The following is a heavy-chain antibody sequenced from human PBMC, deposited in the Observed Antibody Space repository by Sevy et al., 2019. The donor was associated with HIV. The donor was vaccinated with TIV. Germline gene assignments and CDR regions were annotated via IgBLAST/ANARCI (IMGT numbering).Heavy chain of an antibody. V-gene: IGHV3-21*01. D-gene: IGHD6-19*01. Sequence: GGSLRLSCAASGFTFSSYSMNWVRQAPGKGLEWVSSISSSSSYIYYADSVKGRFTISRDNAKNSLYLQMNSLRAEDTAVYYCARVLRSGPAFDYWGQGTLVTVSS. CDR3: ARVLRSGPAFDY. J-gene: IGHJ4*02. CDR2: ISSSSSYI. CDR1: GFTFSSYS.